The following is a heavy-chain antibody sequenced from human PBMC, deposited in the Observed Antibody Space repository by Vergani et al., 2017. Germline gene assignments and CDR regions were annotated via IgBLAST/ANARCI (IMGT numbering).Heavy chain of an antibody. J-gene: IGHJ4*02. D-gene: IGHD3-3*01. Sequence: QVQLQESGPGLVKPSETLSLTCTVSGGSISSHYWSWIRQPPGKGLEWIGYIYYSGSTNYNPSLKSRVTISVDTSKNQFSLKLSSVTAADTAVYYCARERRLLEWQGGAFDYWGQGTLVTVSS. V-gene: IGHV4-59*11. CDR3: ARERRLLEWQGGAFDY. CDR1: GGSISSHY. CDR2: IYYSGST.